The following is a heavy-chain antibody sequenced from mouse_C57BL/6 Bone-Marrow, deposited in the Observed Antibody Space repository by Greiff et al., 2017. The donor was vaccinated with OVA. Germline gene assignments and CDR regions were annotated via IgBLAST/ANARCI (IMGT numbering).Heavy chain of an antibody. CDR1: GYSITSDY. D-gene: IGHD1-1*01. V-gene: IGHV3-8*01. CDR2: ISYSGST. CDR3: ARYGYYGTYAMDY. J-gene: IGHJ4*01. Sequence: DVMLVESGPGLAKPSQTLSLTCSVTGYSITSDYWNWIRKFPGNKLEYMGYISYSGSTYYNPSLKSRISITRDTSKNQYYLQLNSVTTEDTATDYCARYGYYGTYAMDYWGQGTSVTVSS.